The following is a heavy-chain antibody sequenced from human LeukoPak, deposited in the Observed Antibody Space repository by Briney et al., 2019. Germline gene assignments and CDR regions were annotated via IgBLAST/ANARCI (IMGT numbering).Heavy chain of an antibody. Sequence: PSETLSLTCAVYGGSFSGYYWSWIRQPPGKGLEWIGEINHSGSTNYNPSLKSRVTISVDTSKNQFSLKLSSVTAADTAVYYCARHDGGGFGGFDYWGQGTLVTVSS. D-gene: IGHD3-10*01. CDR3: ARHDGGGFGGFDY. J-gene: IGHJ4*02. V-gene: IGHV4-34*01. CDR2: INHSGST. CDR1: GGSFSGYY.